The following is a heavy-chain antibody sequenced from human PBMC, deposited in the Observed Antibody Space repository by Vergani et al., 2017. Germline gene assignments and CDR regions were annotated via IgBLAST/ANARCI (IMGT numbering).Heavy chain of an antibody. D-gene: IGHD4-11*01. CDR3: ARGPHLYSNYPEDP. Sequence: QLQLQESGPGLVKPSETLSLTCTVSGGSISSSSYYWGWIRQPPGKGLAWIGSISYSGSTYYNPSLKSRVTIAVDTSKNQFSLKLSSVTAADTAVYYCARGPHLYSNYPEDPWGQGTLVTVSS. CDR2: ISYSGST. CDR1: GGSISSSSYY. V-gene: IGHV4-39*01. J-gene: IGHJ5*02.